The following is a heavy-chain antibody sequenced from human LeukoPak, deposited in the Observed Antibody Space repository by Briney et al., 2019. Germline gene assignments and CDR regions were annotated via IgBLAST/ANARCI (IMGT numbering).Heavy chain of an antibody. CDR2: IYYSGST. D-gene: IGHD1-14*01. V-gene: IGHV4-39*07. J-gene: IGHJ5*02. CDR1: GCSLISSSYY. Sequence: SETLSLTCSVSGCSLISSSYYWGWIRQPPGKGLEWLGSIYYSGSTYYSPSCKCRVTISVDPSKNHFSLTLNSVTAADTAVYYCARLSRTHPGITTSNWFDPWGQGTLVTVSS. CDR3: ARLSRTHPGITTSNWFDP.